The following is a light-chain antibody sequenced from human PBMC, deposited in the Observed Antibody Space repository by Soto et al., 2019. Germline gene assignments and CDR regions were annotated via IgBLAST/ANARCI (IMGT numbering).Light chain of an antibody. J-gene: IGKJ2*01. CDR1: QSISNW. CDR3: QQYISYSS. Sequence: DIQMTQSPSTLSASVGDRVTITCRASQSISNWLAWYQQKPGKAPKLLIYDAYTLESGVPSRFSGSGSGSDFTLTISSLQPYDFSTYYCQQYISYSSFGQGTKLEIK. V-gene: IGKV1-5*01. CDR2: DAY.